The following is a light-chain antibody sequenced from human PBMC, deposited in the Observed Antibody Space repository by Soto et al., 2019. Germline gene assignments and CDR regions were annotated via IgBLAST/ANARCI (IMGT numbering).Light chain of an antibody. CDR1: QSIDRW. J-gene: IGKJ1*01. Sequence: IQMTQSPSTPSASVGDRVTITYRASQSIDRWLAWYQQRPGKAPKILIYHAFSLETGVPSRFSGSGSGTEFTLTISSLQPDDFATYYCQHYNSYGTFGQGTKVDI. CDR2: HAF. V-gene: IGKV1-5*01. CDR3: QHYNSYGT.